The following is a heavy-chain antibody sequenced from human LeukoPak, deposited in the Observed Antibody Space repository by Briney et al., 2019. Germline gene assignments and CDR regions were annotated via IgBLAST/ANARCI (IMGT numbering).Heavy chain of an antibody. Sequence: SQTLSLTCTVSGDSINSGGYYWSWIRQHPGRGLEWIGHIYYDGRTYQNPSLKSRVIISVDTSKNQFSLNVTSVTAADTAVYYCARGLAAAGFQHWGQGTLVTVSS. CDR1: GDSINSGGYY. CDR2: IYYDGRT. D-gene: IGHD6-13*01. V-gene: IGHV4-31*03. CDR3: ARGLAAAGFQH. J-gene: IGHJ1*01.